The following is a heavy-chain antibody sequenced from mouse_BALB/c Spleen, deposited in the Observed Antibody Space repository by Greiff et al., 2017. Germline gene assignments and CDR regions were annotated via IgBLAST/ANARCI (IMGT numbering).Heavy chain of an antibody. CDR2: ISSGGST. V-gene: IGHV5-6-5*01. J-gene: IGHJ3*01. CDR1: GFTFSSYA. CDR3: ARPGNYGSSSWFAY. D-gene: IGHD1-1*01. Sequence: EVMLVESGGGLVKPGGSLKLSCAASGFTFSSYAMSWVRQTPEKRLEWVASISSGGSTYYPDSVKGRFTISRDNARNILYLQMSSLRSEDTAMYYCARPGNYGSSSWFAYWGQGTLVTVSA.